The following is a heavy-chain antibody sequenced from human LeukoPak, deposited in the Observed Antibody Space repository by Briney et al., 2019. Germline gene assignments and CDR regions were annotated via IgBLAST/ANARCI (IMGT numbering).Heavy chain of an antibody. CDR2: INPSGGST. CDR1: GYTFTSYY. V-gene: IGHV1-46*01. J-gene: IGHJ1*01. Sequence: ASVKVSCKASGYTFTSYYMHWVRQAPGQGLEWMGMINPSGGSTSYAQRFQGRVTMTRDTSTSTVHMELSSLTSEDTAVYYCAREQSDITVVAQAYFQYWGQGTLVTVSS. D-gene: IGHD6-19*01. CDR3: AREQSDITVVAQAYFQY.